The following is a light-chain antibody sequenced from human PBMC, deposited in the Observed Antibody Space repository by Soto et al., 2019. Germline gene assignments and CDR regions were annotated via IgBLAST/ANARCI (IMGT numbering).Light chain of an antibody. Sequence: ELVMTQSPATLSVSPGERATLSCRASQSVSSTLAWYQQKPGQAPRLLIYGASPRATGIPARFSGSGSGTEFTLTISSLQSEDFAVYYCQQYNNWPQTFGQGTKVEIK. CDR1: QSVSST. V-gene: IGKV3-15*01. CDR3: QQYNNWPQT. J-gene: IGKJ1*01. CDR2: GAS.